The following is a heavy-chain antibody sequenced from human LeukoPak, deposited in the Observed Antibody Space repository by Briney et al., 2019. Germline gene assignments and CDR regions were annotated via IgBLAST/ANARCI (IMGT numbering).Heavy chain of an antibody. CDR1: GFTFSTYC. Sequence: KPGGSLRLSCAASGFTFSTYCMHWVRQAPGKGLEWVSYISSSSSYTNYADSVKGRFTISRDNAKNSLYLQMTSLRAEDTAVYYCARRFWYAFDIWGQGTMVTVSS. J-gene: IGHJ3*02. CDR2: ISSSSSYT. CDR3: ARRFWYAFDI. D-gene: IGHD3-3*01. V-gene: IGHV3-11*03.